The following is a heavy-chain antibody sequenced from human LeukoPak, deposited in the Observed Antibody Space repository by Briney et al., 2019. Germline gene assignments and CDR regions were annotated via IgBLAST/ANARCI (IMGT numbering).Heavy chain of an antibody. V-gene: IGHV3-21*01. CDR2: ISSSSDYI. CDR3: ARGNIKFDY. J-gene: IGHJ4*02. Sequence: GGSLRLSCAASGFTFSTYLMNWVRQAPGKGLEWVSSISSSSDYIYYVDSVKGRFTISRDDAKNSLFLQMNSLRAEDTAVYFCARGNIKFDYWGRGTLVTVSS. CDR1: GFTFSTYL.